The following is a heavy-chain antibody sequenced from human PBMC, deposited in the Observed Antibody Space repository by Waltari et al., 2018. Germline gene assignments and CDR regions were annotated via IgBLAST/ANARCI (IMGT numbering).Heavy chain of an antibody. J-gene: IGHJ3*02. CDR2: IYYSGST. CDR1: GGSISSYY. D-gene: IGHD3-9*01. Sequence: QVQLQESGPGLVKPSETLSLTCTVPGGSISSYYWRWIRQPPGKGLEWIGYIYYSGSTNYNPSLKSRVTISVDTSKNQFSLKLSSVTAADTAVYYCARPGRGYDILTGYYIGAFDIWGQGTMVTVSS. V-gene: IGHV4-59*01. CDR3: ARPGRGYDILTGYYIGAFDI.